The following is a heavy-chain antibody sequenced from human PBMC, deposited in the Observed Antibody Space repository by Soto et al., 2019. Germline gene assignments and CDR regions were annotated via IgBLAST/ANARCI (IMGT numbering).Heavy chain of an antibody. D-gene: IGHD6-19*01. CDR3: ASVYSTGWSYGMDV. CDR1: GGTFSSIA. J-gene: IGHJ6*02. V-gene: IGHV1-69*13. Sequence: ASVKVSCKASGGTFSSIAINWVRQAPGQGLEWMGGIIPIFGPANYAQKFQGRVTITADESTSTAYMELSSLRSEDTAVYYCASVYSTGWSYGMDVWGQGTTVPVSS. CDR2: IIPIFGPA.